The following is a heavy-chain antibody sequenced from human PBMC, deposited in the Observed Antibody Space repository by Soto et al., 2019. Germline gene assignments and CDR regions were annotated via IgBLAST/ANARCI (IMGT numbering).Heavy chain of an antibody. CDR2: IHCRGST. Sequence: SETLSLTCRLSARSITGAYSWNCIRQHPGKGLEWIGSIHCRGSTYYNPSLKARITISLASSNNQFSLNLSSVTAADTSVYYCARVRDSFGLDVWGQGTTVTVSS. J-gene: IGHJ6*02. V-gene: IGHV4-31*03. CDR3: ARVRDSFGLDV. CDR1: ARSITGAYS. D-gene: IGHD2-15*01.